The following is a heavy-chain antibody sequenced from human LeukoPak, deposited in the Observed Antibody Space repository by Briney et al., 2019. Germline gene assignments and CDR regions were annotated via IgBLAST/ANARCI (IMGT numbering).Heavy chain of an antibody. J-gene: IGHJ3*02. Sequence: PGGSLRLSCAASGFTFSSYAMSWVRQAPGKGLEWVSAIRGGGSTYYADSVKGRFTISRDNSKNTLSLQMNSLRAEDTAVYYCAREDTRDAFDIWGQGTVVTVSS. V-gene: IGHV3-23*01. D-gene: IGHD2-2*01. CDR2: IRGGGST. CDR3: AREDTRDAFDI. CDR1: GFTFSSYA.